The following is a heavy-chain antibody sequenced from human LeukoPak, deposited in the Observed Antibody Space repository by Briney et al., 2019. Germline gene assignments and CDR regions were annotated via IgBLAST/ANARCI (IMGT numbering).Heavy chain of an antibody. CDR2: VQQEGSEK. J-gene: IGHJ4*02. Sequence: GGSLRLSCAASGFTFNSYWMSWVRQAPGKGLEWVANVQQEGSEKYYVDSVRGRFTISRDNAKNSLYLQMNSLRAEDTAVYYCAGDLTTYYYDSSGLGWGQGTLVTVSS. V-gene: IGHV3-7*01. CDR1: GFTFNSYW. D-gene: IGHD3-22*01. CDR3: AGDLTTYYYDSSGLG.